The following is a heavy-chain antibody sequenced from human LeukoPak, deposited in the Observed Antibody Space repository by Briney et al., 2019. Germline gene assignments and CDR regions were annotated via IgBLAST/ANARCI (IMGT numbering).Heavy chain of an antibody. J-gene: IGHJ4*02. CDR2: IYNSGST. V-gene: IGHV4-61*01. CDR1: GGSVSSGSYY. D-gene: IGHD3-22*01. Sequence: SETLSLTCTVSGGSVSSGSYYWSWIRQPPGKGLEWIGYIYNSGSTNYNPSLKSRVTISVDTSKNQFSLKLSSVTAADTAVYYCARDPSGYFNYWGQGTLVTVSS. CDR3: ARDPSGYFNY.